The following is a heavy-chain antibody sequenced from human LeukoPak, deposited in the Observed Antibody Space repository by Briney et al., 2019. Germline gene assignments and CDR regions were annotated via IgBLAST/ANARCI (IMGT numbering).Heavy chain of an antibody. Sequence: GRSLRLSCAASGFTFSSYGMHWVRQAPGKGLEWVAVISYDGSNKYYADSVKGRFTISRDNSKNTLYLQMNSLRAEDTAVYYCAKQVRGWGNYGMDVWGKGTTVTVSS. CDR2: ISYDGSNK. D-gene: IGHD6-19*01. CDR3: AKQVRGWGNYGMDV. J-gene: IGHJ6*04. CDR1: GFTFSSYG. V-gene: IGHV3-30*18.